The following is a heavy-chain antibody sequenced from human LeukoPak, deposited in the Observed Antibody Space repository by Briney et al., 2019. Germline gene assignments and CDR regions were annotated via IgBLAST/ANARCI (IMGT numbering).Heavy chain of an antibody. Sequence: WASVKVSCKASGGTFSSYAISWVRQAPGQGLEWMGRIIPILGIANYAQKFQGRVTITADKSTSTAYMELSSLRSEDTAVYYCARGYSSSWHEDYWGQGTLVTVSS. CDR2: IIPILGIA. D-gene: IGHD6-13*01. CDR3: ARGYSSSWHEDY. V-gene: IGHV1-69*04. J-gene: IGHJ4*02. CDR1: GGTFSSYA.